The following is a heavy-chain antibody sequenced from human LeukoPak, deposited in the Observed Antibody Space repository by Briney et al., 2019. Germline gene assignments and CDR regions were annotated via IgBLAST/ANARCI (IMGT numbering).Heavy chain of an antibody. CDR3: AKGGVWSRKAYGMDV. V-gene: IGHV3-30*18. Sequence: PGRSLRLSCAASGFTFRSYGMHWVRQAPGKGLEWVAVISYDGSNKYYADSVKGRFTISRDNSKNTLYLQMNSLRAEDTAVYYCAKGGVWSRKAYGMDVWGQGTTVTVSS. J-gene: IGHJ6*02. CDR1: GFTFRSYG. D-gene: IGHD3-10*01. CDR2: ISYDGSNK.